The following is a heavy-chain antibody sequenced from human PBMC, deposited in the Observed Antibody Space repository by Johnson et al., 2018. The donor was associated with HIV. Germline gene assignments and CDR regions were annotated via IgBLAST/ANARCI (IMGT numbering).Heavy chain of an antibody. CDR3: ARHNAFDI. CDR2: IAPEGGHD. CDR1: GFTFSSYG. V-gene: IGHV3-30*03. J-gene: IGHJ3*02. Sequence: QVQLVESGGGLVQPGRSLRLSCAASGFTFSSYGMHWVRQAPGKGLEWVAVIAPEGGHDYYGDSVKGRFTISRDNSKNTLYLQMNSLRPEDTAVYYCARHNAFDIWGQGTMVTVSS.